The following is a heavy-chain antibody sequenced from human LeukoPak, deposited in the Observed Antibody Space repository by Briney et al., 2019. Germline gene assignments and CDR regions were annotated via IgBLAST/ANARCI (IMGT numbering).Heavy chain of an antibody. CDR2: VYPGDSDT. J-gene: IGHJ4*02. CDR3: ARRGGSLVYFDY. Sequence: GESLKISCKGSGYSFTNPWIGWVRQMPGKGLEWMGIVYPGDSDTRYNPSFQGQVTISADKSTNTAFLEWSSLKASDTAMYYCARRGGSLVYFDYWGQGTLVTVSS. CDR1: GYSFTNPW. D-gene: IGHD2-15*01. V-gene: IGHV5-51*01.